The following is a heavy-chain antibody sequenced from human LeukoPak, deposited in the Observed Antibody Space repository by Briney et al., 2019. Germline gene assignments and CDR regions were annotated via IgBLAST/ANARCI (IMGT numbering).Heavy chain of an antibody. CDR2: ISYGGTTK. D-gene: IGHD3-9*01. J-gene: IGHJ4*02. V-gene: IGHV3-30*04. CDR1: GFIFSSSA. CDR3: AKAESPDILSGYYRSYFDH. Sequence: PGGSLRLSCAASGFIFSSSAMHWVRQAPGKGLEWVAVISYGGTTKIYAESVKGRFTISRDNSKDTLYLQMNSLTTEDTAVYYCAKAESPDILSGYYRSYFDHWGQGPLVTVSS.